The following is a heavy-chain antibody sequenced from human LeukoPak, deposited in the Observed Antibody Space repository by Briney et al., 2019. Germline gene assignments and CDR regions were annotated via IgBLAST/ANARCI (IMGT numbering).Heavy chain of an antibody. V-gene: IGHV3-30-3*01. CDR2: ISYDGSNK. Sequence: GGSLRLSCAASGFTFSSYAMHWVRQAPGKRLEWVAVISYDGSNKYYADSVKGRFTISRDNSKNTLYLQMNSLRAEDTAVYYCARDKYGSGISPADYWGQGTLVTVSS. D-gene: IGHD3-10*01. J-gene: IGHJ4*02. CDR3: ARDKYGSGISPADY. CDR1: GFTFSSYA.